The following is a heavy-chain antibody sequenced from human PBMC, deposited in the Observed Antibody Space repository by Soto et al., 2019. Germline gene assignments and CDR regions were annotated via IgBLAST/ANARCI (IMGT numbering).Heavy chain of an antibody. J-gene: IGHJ4*02. CDR2: IYSSGGS. V-gene: IGHV4-30-4*01. CDR3: VGTGTTDDY. D-gene: IGHD1-1*01. Sequence: QVQLQESCPGLVKPSQTLSLTCTVSGASVSSGDYYWSCIRQPPGKGLEWIGYIYSSGGSYYNPSLKGRLTISIDTSTNQFSLKLNSVTVADTAIYYCVGTGTTDDYWGRGTLVTVSS. CDR1: GASVSSGDYY.